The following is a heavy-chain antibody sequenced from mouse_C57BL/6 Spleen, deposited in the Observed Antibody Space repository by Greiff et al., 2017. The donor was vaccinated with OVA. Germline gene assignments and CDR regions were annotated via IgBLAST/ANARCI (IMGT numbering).Heavy chain of an antibody. Sequence: VQLKQSGAELVRPGASVTLSCKASGYTFTDYEMHWVKQTPVHGLEWIGAIDPETGGTAYNQKFKGKAILTADKSSSTAYMELRSLTSEDSAVYYCTRFGSSYPFDYWGQGTTLTVSS. J-gene: IGHJ2*01. D-gene: IGHD1-1*01. V-gene: IGHV1-15*01. CDR2: IDPETGGT. CDR1: GYTFTDYE. CDR3: TRFGSSYPFDY.